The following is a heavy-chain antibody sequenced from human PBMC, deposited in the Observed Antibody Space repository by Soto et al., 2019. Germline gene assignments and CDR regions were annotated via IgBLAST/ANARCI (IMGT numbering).Heavy chain of an antibody. CDR2: ISSDGRNE. V-gene: IGHV3-30*03. J-gene: IGHJ4*02. CDR3: ASVADY. D-gene: IGHD2-21*01. CDR1: GFTINRFG. Sequence: QVRLVESGGGVVEPGRSLRLSCVASGFTINRFGVEWVRQAPGKGLEWVALISSDGRNEYYSDSVKGRFTISRDMSKNTVYLQMNSLRVEDTAVYYCASVADYWGQGTLVTVSS.